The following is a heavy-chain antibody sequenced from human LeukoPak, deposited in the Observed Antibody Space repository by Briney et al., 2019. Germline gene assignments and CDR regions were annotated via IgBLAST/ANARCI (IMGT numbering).Heavy chain of an antibody. Sequence: ASVKVSCKASGYIFTSYGFAWVRQAPGQGLEWMGIINPSGGSTSYAQKFQGRVTMTRDTSTSTVYMELSSLRSEDTAVYYCARDMEMATIGAFDIWGQGTMVTVSS. CDR3: ARDMEMATIGAFDI. J-gene: IGHJ3*02. V-gene: IGHV1-46*01. D-gene: IGHD5-24*01. CDR2: INPSGGST. CDR1: GYIFTSYG.